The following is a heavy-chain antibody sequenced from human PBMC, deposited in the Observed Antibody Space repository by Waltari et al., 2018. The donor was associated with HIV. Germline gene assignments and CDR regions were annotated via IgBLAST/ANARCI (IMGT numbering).Heavy chain of an antibody. CDR1: GVSFRNQC. J-gene: IGHJ4*02. CDR3: ARASHYIEFSTFDGDYYFDF. CDR2: INSDGSSR. D-gene: IGHD3-3*02. V-gene: IGHV3-74*01. Sequence: VQLVESGGGSIKTGGSLRPSCAAAGVSFRNQCLDWVLEVPGKGLVWFARINSDGSSRNYADAVKGRFVISRDNARNTVYLQLNNLKVEDTAVYFCARASHYIEFSTFDGDYYFDFWGRGTRVAVSS.